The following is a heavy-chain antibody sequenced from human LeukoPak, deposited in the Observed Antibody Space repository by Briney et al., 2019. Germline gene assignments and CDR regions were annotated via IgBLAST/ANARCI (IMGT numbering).Heavy chain of an antibody. J-gene: IGHJ6*03. CDR2: VDHTGST. CDR1: DDSITMYY. V-gene: IGHV4-59*01. CDR3: ARGRVSSSTWYSTYYYFFYMDF. D-gene: IGHD4-11*01. Sequence: TSETLSLTCTVSDDSITMYYWTWIRQPPGKGLEWIGYVDHTGSTKFNPSLNGRVSISRDTSNNFFSLRLRSVTAADTAVYFCARGRVSSSTWYSTYYYFFYMDFWGKGTTVTVSS.